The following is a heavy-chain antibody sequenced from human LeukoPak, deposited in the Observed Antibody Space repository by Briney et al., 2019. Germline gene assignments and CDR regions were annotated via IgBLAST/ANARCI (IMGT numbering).Heavy chain of an antibody. V-gene: IGHV4-38-2*01. CDR1: GYSISSGYY. D-gene: IGHD6-19*01. CDR3: ASGLHSSGWSDAFDI. J-gene: IGHJ3*02. CDR2: IYHSGST. Sequence: KSSETLSLTCAVSGYSISSGYYWGWIRQPPGKGLEWIGSIYHSGSTYYNPSLKSRVTISVDTSKNQFSLKLSSVTAADTAVYYCASGLHSSGWSDAFDIWGQGTMVTVSS.